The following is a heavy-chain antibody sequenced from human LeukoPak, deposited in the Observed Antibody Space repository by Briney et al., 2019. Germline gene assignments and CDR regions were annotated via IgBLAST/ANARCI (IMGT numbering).Heavy chain of an antibody. J-gene: IGHJ4*02. CDR2: ISNSGGST. CDR3: AKRASGSGTSLYYFDY. V-gene: IGHV3-23*01. Sequence: GGSLRLSCAASGFTFSSYAMSWVRQAAGKGLEWGSVISNSGGSTFYADSVKGRFTISRDNSKNTLYLQMNSLRAEDTAVYYCAKRASGSGTSLYYFDYWGQGTLVTVSS. CDR1: GFTFSSYA. D-gene: IGHD3-10*01.